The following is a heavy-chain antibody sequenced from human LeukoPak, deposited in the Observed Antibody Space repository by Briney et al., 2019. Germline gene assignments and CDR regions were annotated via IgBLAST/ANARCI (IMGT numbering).Heavy chain of an antibody. CDR3: ASDADYYDSSGYYYAYFDY. J-gene: IGHJ4*02. V-gene: IGHV1-2*06. CDR2: INPNSGGT. CDR1: GYTFTGYY. Sequence: ASVKVSCKASGYTFTGYYMHWVRQAPGQGLEWMRRINPNSGGTNYAQKFQGRVTMTRDTSISTAYMELSRLRSDDTAVYYCASDADYYDSSGYYYAYFDYWGQGTLVTVSS. D-gene: IGHD3-22*01.